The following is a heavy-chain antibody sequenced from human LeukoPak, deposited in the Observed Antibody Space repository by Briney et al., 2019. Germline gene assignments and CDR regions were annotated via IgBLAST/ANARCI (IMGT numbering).Heavy chain of an antibody. V-gene: IGHV3-15*01. J-gene: IGHJ4*02. CDR1: GFTFSSYA. CDR3: TTDFPDYFHS. CDR2: IKRKINGGTA. Sequence: PGRSLRLSCAASGFTFSSYAMSWVRQAPGKGLEWVGHIKRKINGGTADYAAPVKGRFTISRDDSKNTLYLQVNSLKIEDTAVYYCTTDFPDYFHSWGQGTLVTVSS.